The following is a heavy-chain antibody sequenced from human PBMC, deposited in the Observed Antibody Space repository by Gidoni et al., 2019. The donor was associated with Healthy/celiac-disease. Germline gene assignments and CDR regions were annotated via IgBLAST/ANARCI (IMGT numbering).Heavy chain of an antibody. CDR1: GFTFSSYA. Sequence: QVQLVESGGGVVQPGRSLRLSCAASGFTFSSYALHWVPQAPGKGLEWVAVISYDGSNKYYADSVKGRFTISRDNSKNTLYLQMNSLRAEDTAVYYCARDSTYYDILTGYYSPARDFDYWGQGTLVTVSS. D-gene: IGHD3-9*01. CDR2: ISYDGSNK. J-gene: IGHJ4*02. CDR3: ARDSTYYDILTGYYSPARDFDY. V-gene: IGHV3-30-3*01.